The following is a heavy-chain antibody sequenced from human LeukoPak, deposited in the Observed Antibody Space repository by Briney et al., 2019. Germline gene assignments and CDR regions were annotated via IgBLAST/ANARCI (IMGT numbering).Heavy chain of an antibody. D-gene: IGHD1-20*01. Sequence: GTSLRLSCAASDFTFSSCGMYWVRQAPGKGLEWVAAISNDGSGTHYGDSVKGRFTISRDNSKNALYLRMNSLRADDTAMYHCAKSKYNWNDRAYFERWGQGTLVTVSS. V-gene: IGHV3-30*18. J-gene: IGHJ4*02. CDR2: ISNDGSGT. CDR3: AKSKYNWNDRAYFER. CDR1: DFTFSSCG.